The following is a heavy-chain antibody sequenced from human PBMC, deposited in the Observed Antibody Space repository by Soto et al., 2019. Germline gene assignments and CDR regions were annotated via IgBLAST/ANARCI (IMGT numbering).Heavy chain of an antibody. CDR3: ASAVVFVRSFDP. D-gene: IGHD3-16*02. V-gene: IGHV4-31*03. CDR2: IYYSGST. Sequence: RSLTCTVSGGSISSGGYYWSWIRQHPGKGLEWIGYIYYSGSTYYNPSLKSRVTISVDTSKNQFSLKLSSVTAADTAVYYCASAVVFVRSFDPWGQGTLVTVSS. CDR1: GGSISSGGYY. J-gene: IGHJ5*02.